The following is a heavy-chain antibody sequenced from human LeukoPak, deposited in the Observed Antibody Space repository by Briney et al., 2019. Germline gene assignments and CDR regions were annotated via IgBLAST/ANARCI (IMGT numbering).Heavy chain of an antibody. CDR3: AKAELGVDTFFDY. Sequence: GGSLRLSCAASGFTFSDYALGWVRQAPGRGLEWVATLSGSGAGTYYSDSVQGRFTISRDNSKRTLFLQMNSLRAEDTAFYYCAKAELGVDTFFDYWGQGTLVAVSS. D-gene: IGHD3-3*01. J-gene: IGHJ4*02. CDR2: LSGSGAGT. CDR1: GFTFSDYA. V-gene: IGHV3-23*01.